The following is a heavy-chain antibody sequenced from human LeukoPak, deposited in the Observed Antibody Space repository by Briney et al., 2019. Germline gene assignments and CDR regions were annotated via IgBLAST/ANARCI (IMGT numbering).Heavy chain of an antibody. J-gene: IGHJ5*02. CDR1: RGSISSYY. D-gene: IGHD6-13*01. CDR3: ARHLGSSSWYRAYWFDP. Sequence: SETLSLTCTVSRGSISSYYWSWIRQPPGKGLEWIGYISYSGSTNYNPSLKSRVTISVDTSKNQFSLKLSSVTAADTAVYYCARHLGSSSWYRAYWFDPWGQGTLVTVSS. V-gene: IGHV4-59*08. CDR2: ISYSGST.